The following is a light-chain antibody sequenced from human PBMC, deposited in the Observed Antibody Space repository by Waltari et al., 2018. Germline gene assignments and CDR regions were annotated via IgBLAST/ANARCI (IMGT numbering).Light chain of an antibody. Sequence: IVLTQSPGTLSLSPGERVTLSCRASQSVSRALAWYQQKPGQAPRLLIYGASNRATGIPDRFSGSGSATDFSLTIRRLEPEDFAVYYCQHYVRLPVTFGQGTKVEIK. CDR1: QSVSRA. CDR2: GAS. V-gene: IGKV3-20*01. CDR3: QHYVRLPVT. J-gene: IGKJ1*01.